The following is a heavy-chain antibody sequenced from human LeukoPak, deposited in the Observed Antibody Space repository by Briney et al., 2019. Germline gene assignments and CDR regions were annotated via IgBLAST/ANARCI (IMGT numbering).Heavy chain of an antibody. CDR3: ASRGGICSSTSCWMADYFDY. D-gene: IGHD2-2*01. V-gene: IGHV1-2*02. Sequence: ASVKVSCKASGYTFTGYYMHRVRQAPGQGLEWMGWINPNSGGTNYAQKFQGRVTMTRDTSISTAYMELSRLRSDGTAVYYCASRGGICSSTSCWMADYFDYWGQGTLVTVSS. J-gene: IGHJ4*02. CDR1: GYTFTGYY. CDR2: INPNSGGT.